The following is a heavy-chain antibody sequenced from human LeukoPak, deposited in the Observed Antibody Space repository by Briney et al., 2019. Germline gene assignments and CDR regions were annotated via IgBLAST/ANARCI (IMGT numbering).Heavy chain of an antibody. CDR2: IRYDGSNK. V-gene: IGHV3-30*02. CDR1: GFTFSSYG. CDR3: ASPYYYDSSGYYVFSIDY. J-gene: IGHJ4*02. D-gene: IGHD3-22*01. Sequence: GGSLRLSCAASGFTFSSYGMHWVRQAPGKGLEWVAFIRYDGSNKYYADSVKGRFTISRDNSKDTLYLQMNSLRAEDTAVYYCASPYYYDSSGYYVFSIDYWGQGTLVTVSS.